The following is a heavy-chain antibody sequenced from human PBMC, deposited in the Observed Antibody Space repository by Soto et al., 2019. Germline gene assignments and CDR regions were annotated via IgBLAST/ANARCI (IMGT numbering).Heavy chain of an antibody. D-gene: IGHD5-12*01. CDR1: SGSISSADW. Sequence: QVQLQESGPGLVKPSGTLSLTCAVSSGSISSADWWSWVRQPPGKGLEWIGEIHHSGSTNYSPSLKSRVTISVDKSKNQFSLRLSSVTAADTGVYYCARGRQGYESNLKFDYWVQGALVTVSS. CDR2: IHHSGST. CDR3: ARGRQGYESNLKFDY. V-gene: IGHV4-4*02. J-gene: IGHJ4*02.